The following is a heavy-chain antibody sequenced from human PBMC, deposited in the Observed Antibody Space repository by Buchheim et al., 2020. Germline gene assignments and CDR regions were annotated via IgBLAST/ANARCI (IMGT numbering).Heavy chain of an antibody. D-gene: IGHD2-2*01. Sequence: QVQLVQSGAEVKKPGASVKVSCKASGYTFTSYGISWVRQAPGQGLEWMGWISAYNGKTNYAQKLQGRVTMTTDTSTSTSYMELRSLRSDDTAVYYCARDLPSYGTSRLKYYYYGMDVWGQGTT. CDR1: GYTFTSYG. CDR2: ISAYNGKT. V-gene: IGHV1-18*04. J-gene: IGHJ6*02. CDR3: ARDLPSYGTSRLKYYYYGMDV.